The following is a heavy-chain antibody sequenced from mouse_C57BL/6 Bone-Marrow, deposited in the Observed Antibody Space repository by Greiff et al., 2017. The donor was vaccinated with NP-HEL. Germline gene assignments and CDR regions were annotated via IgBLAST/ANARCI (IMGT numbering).Heavy chain of an antibody. J-gene: IGHJ3*01. CDR3: ARSRSSGSRFAY. D-gene: IGHD3-2*02. Sequence: EVQLQQSGPELVKPGASVKMSCKASGYTFTDYNMHWVKQSPGKSLEWIGYINPNNGGTSYNQKFKGKATLTVNKSSSTAYMELRSLTSEDSAVYYCARSRSSGSRFAYWGQGTLVTVSA. CDR1: GYTFTDYN. V-gene: IGHV1-22*01. CDR2: INPNNGGT.